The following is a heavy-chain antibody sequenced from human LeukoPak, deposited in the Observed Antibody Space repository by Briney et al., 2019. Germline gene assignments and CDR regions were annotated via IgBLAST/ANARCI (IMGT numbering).Heavy chain of an antibody. CDR1: GFTFSSNW. CDR3: ARSLTTLTYEGY. V-gene: IGHV3-7*01. CDR2: IKPDGSAQ. Sequence: GGSLRLSCATSGFTFSSNWMSWVRHVPGRGLDWVANIKPDGSAQYYAASVKGRFTVSRDNAKNSLFLQMNSLRAEDTAIYYCARSLTTLTYEGYWGQGTLVTVSS. J-gene: IGHJ4*02. D-gene: IGHD1-1*01.